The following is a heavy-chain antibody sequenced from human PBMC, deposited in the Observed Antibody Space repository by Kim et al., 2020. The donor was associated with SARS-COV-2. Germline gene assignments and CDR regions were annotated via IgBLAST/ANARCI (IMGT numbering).Heavy chain of an antibody. CDR1: GYTFTGYY. CDR3: ARAYYDFLGAFDI. Sequence: ASVKVSCKASGYTFTGYYMHWVRQAPGQGLEWMGRINPNSGGTNYAQKFQGRVTMTRDTSISTAYMELSRLRSDDTAVYYCARAYYDFLGAFDIWGQGTMVTVSS. D-gene: IGHD3-3*01. CDR2: INPNSGGT. V-gene: IGHV1-2*06. J-gene: IGHJ3*02.